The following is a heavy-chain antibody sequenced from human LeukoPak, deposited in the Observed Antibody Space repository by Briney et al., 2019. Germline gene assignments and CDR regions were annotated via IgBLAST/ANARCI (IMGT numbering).Heavy chain of an antibody. D-gene: IGHD4-17*01. V-gene: IGHV3-21*01. Sequence: PGGSLRLSCTASGFTFDDYGMSWVRQAPGKGLEWVSSISSSSSYIYYADSVKGRFTISRDNAKNSLYLQMNSLRAEDTAVFYCATNDYGASDYWGQGTLVTVSS. CDR1: GFTFDDYG. CDR2: ISSSSSYI. J-gene: IGHJ4*02. CDR3: ATNDYGASDY.